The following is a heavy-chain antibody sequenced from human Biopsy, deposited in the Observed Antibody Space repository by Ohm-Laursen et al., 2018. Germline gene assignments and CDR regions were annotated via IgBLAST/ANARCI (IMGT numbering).Heavy chain of an antibody. Sequence: SVKVSCKASGYIFSSYAVSWVRQAPGQGLEWVGRIVPVLGHLNYAQRFQGRVSITADKSTSYVFMELSRLTSGDTAVYYCAADADGYYTEFDYWGPGTLVTVSS. V-gene: IGHV1-69*04. CDR3: AADADGYYTEFDY. CDR1: GYIFSSYA. D-gene: IGHD3-3*01. J-gene: IGHJ4*02. CDR2: IVPVLGHL.